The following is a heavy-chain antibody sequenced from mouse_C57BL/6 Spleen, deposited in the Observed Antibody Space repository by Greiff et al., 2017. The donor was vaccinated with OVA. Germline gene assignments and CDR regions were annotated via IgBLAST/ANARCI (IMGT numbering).Heavy chain of an antibody. J-gene: IGHJ3*01. D-gene: IGHD2-5*01. CDR2: IDPEGGDT. CDR3: TRYSNYEGFAY. CDR1: GFTIKDYY. V-gene: IGHV14-1*01. Sequence: EVQLQQSGAELVRPGASVKLSCTASGFTIKDYYMHWVKQRPEQGLEWIGRIDPEGGDTEYAPKFQGKATMTADTSSNTAYLQLSSLTSEDTAVYYCTRYSNYEGFAYWGQGTLVTVSA.